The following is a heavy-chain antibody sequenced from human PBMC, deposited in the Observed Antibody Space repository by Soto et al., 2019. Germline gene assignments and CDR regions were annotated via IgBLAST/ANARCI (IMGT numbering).Heavy chain of an antibody. V-gene: IGHV1-18*01. Sequence: QVQLVQSGAEVKKPGASVKVSCKASGYTFTSYGVGWLRQAPGQRLEYMGWISPYNGNTNYAQKLQGRVTMTTDTSTNTAYMELRSLRSDDTAVYFCARGYVNYWHFDLWGRGTLITVSS. D-gene: IGHD2-15*01. CDR2: ISPYNGNT. J-gene: IGHJ2*01. CDR1: GYTFTSYG. CDR3: ARGYVNYWHFDL.